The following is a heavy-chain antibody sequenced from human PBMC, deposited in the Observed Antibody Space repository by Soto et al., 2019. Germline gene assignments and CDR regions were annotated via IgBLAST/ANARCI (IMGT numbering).Heavy chain of an antibody. V-gene: IGHV3-23*01. J-gene: IGHJ2*01. Sequence: GKGLEWVSAISGSGGSTYYADSVKGRFTISRDNSKNTLYLQMNSLRAEDTAVYYCAKVYVQTRSGIPYTVPVSAFLLNRSSDL. D-gene: IGHD6-25*01. CDR3: AKVYVQTRSGIPYTVPVSAFLLNRSSDL. CDR2: ISGSGGST.